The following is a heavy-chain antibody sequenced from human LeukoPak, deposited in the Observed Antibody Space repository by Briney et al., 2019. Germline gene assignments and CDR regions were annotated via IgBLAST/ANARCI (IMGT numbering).Heavy chain of an antibody. D-gene: IGHD5-24*01. V-gene: IGHV1-2*02. CDR3: ARVRDGNTVDFDY. CDR1: GYTFTGYY. J-gene: IGHJ4*02. Sequence: ASVKVPCKASGYTFTGYYIHWVRQAPGQGPEWMGYINPNTGGTKYAQKFQDRVTMTRDTSISTAYMELSRLRSDDTAVYYCARVRDGNTVDFDYWGQGTLVTVSS. CDR2: INPNTGGT.